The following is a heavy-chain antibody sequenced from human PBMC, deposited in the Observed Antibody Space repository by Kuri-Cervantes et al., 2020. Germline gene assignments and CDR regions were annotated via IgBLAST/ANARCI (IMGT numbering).Heavy chain of an antibody. CDR3: ARDSGAGRGYSGYGSSWYFDL. CDR1: GYTFTSYG. J-gene: IGHJ2*01. CDR2: ISAYNGNT. V-gene: IGHV1-18*01. D-gene: IGHD5-12*01. Sequence: ASVKVSCKASGYTFTSYGISWVRQAPGQGLEWMGWISAYNGNTNYALKLQGRVTMTTDTSTSTAYMELSSLRSEDTAVYYCARDSGAGRGYSGYGSSWYFDLWGRGTLVTVSS.